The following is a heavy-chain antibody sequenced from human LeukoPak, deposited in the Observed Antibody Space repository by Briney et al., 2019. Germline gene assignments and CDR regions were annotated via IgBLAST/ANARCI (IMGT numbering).Heavy chain of an antibody. CDR1: GYTFTSYG. V-gene: IGHV1-18*01. J-gene: IGHJ4*02. CDR2: ISPYTGYT. Sequence: ASVKVSCKASGYTFTSYGISWVRQAPGQGLEWMGWISPYTGYTNYAQNLQGRVTMTTDTSTSTAYMELRSLRSDDTAVYYCARTGDGYNKPVWGQGTLVTVSS. CDR3: ARTGDGYNKPV. D-gene: IGHD5-24*01.